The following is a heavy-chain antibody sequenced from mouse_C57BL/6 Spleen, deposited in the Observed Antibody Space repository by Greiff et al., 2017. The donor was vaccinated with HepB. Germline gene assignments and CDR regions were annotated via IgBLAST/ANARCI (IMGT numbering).Heavy chain of an antibody. CDR1: GYAFSSSW. V-gene: IGHV1-82*01. J-gene: IGHJ2*01. CDR2: IYPGDGDT. CDR3: ARVDGNYGDYFDY. Sequence: VKVVESGPELVKPGASVKISCKASGYAFSSSWMNWVKQRPGKGLEWIGRIYPGDGDTNYNGKFKGKATLTADKSSSTAYMQLSSLTSEDSAVYFCARVDGNYGDYFDYWGQGTTLTVSS. D-gene: IGHD2-1*01.